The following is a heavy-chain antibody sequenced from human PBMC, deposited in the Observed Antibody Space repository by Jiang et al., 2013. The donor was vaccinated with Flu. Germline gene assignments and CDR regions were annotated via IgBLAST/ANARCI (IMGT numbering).Heavy chain of an antibody. D-gene: IGHD2-8*01. V-gene: IGHV4-39*01. Sequence: SGSGLVKPSETLSLTCTVSGDFISRSTFYWDWIRQPPGKGLEWIGSIYYSGTSYYNPSLKSRVTVSVDTSKNQFSLKLTSVTAEDSAVYYCARHKPSSFAAVYATKGEGGAFDIWGQGTMVTVSS. CDR2: IYYSGTS. CDR1: GDFISRSTFY. J-gene: IGHJ3*02. CDR3: ARHKPSSFAAVYATKGEGGAFDI.